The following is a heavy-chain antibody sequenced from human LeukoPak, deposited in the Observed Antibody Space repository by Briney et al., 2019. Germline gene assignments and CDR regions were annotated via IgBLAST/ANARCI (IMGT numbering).Heavy chain of an antibody. CDR3: AKSAHYYYYYYMDV. CDR1: GFTFSSYV. J-gene: IGHJ6*03. CDR2: ISGSSNST. V-gene: IGHV3-23*01. Sequence: GGSLRLSCAASGFTFSSYVMTWVRQAPGKGLEWVSGISGSSNSTYYADSVKGRFTISRDNSKNTLYLQMNSLRAEDTAVYYCAKSAHYYYYYYMDVWGKGTTVTVSS.